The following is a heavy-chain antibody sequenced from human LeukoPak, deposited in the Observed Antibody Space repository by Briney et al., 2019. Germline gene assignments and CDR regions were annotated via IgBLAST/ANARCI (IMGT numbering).Heavy chain of an antibody. CDR3: ARDVGTSTIVVVDR. Sequence: SGGSLRLSCAASGFTFDDYAMHWVRQAPGKGLEWVSGISWNSGSIGYADSVKGRFTISRDNAKNSLYLQMNSLRAEDTAVYYCARDVGTSTIVVVDRWGQGTLVTVSS. CDR2: ISWNSGSI. CDR1: GFTFDDYA. V-gene: IGHV3-9*01. J-gene: IGHJ4*02. D-gene: IGHD3-22*01.